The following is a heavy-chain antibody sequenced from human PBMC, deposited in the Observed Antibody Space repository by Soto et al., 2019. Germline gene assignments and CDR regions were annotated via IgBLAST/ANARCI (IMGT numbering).Heavy chain of an antibody. CDR2: IYDSGST. CDR3: AAAPRY. V-gene: IGHV4-59*01. J-gene: IGHJ4*02. Sequence: SETLSLTCTGSGGSIRNYYWSWVRQPPGKGLEWIGYIYDSGSTNYNPSLKSRVTISVDTSKNQFSLRLTSVTAADTAVYYCAAAPRYWGQGTLVTVS. D-gene: IGHD2-15*01. CDR1: GGSIRNYY.